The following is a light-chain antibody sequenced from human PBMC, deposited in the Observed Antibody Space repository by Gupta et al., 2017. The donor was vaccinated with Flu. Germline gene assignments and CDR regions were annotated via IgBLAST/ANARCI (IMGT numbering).Light chain of an antibody. J-gene: IGKJ1*01. Sequence: DIQVTQSPSTLSASAGDRVTITCRASQSVNSYLAWYQQKPGVAPKLLINKASKGESGVPSRFSGSGSGTEFTLTISNRQPDDFANYYCQQEDNSPWTFGQGTXVEIK. CDR2: KAS. V-gene: IGKV1-5*03. CDR3: QQEDNSPWT. CDR1: QSVNSY.